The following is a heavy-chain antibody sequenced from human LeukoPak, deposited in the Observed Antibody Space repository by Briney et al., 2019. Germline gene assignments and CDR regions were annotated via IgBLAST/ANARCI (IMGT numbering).Heavy chain of an antibody. CDR3: ARDRSATPRAHTMDY. V-gene: IGHV3-48*01. CDR2: IGSSGSTI. Sequence: GGSLRLSCVASGFTFSSYSMNWVRQGPGKWLEWVSYIGSSGSTIYYADSVKGRFTISRDNAKNTLFLQMNSLRGEDTSVYYCARDRSATPRAHTMDYWGQGTLVTVSS. J-gene: IGHJ4*02. CDR1: GFTFSSYS. D-gene: IGHD5-12*01.